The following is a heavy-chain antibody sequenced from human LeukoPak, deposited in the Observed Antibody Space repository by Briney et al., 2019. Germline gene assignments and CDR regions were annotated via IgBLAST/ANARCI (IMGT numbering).Heavy chain of an antibody. J-gene: IGHJ3*02. CDR3: AKDSIGDDAFDI. CDR2: ISGSGGST. Sequence: GGSLRLSCAASGFTFSSYAMSWVRQAPGKGLEWVSAISGSGGSTYCADSVKGRFTISRDNSKNTLYLQMNSLRAEDTAVYYCAKDSIGDDAFDIWGQGTMVTVSS. V-gene: IGHV3-23*01. D-gene: IGHD3-16*01. CDR1: GFTFSSYA.